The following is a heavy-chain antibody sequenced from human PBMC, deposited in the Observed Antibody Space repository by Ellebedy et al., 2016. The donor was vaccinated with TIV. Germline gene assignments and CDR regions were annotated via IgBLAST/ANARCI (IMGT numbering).Heavy chain of an antibody. CDR1: GGTFTNYP. CDR3: TRGYSSYFYGFDH. V-gene: IGHV1-69*13. J-gene: IGHJ4*02. D-gene: IGHD5-12*01. Sequence: ASVKVSCKAPGGTFTNYPFSWVRQAPGQGPEWMGGIIPLSGTTHYAQKFQGTVTITADVSTTTVYIELRSLRSEDTALYYCTRGYSSYFYGFDHWGQGTLVTVSS. CDR2: IIPLSGTT.